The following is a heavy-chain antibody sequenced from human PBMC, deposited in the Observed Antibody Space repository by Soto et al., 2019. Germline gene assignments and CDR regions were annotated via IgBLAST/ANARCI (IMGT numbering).Heavy chain of an antibody. D-gene: IGHD3-3*01. CDR3: ASDRRITIFGLTGTTWVFDY. CDR1: GYTFTSYG. J-gene: IGHJ4*02. V-gene: IGHV1-18*04. Sequence: ASVKVSCKASGYTFTSYGISCVRQAPGQVLEWMGWISAYNGNTNYAQKLQGRVTMTTDTSTSTAYMELRSLRSDDTAVYYCASDRRITIFGLTGTTWVFDYWGQGTLVTVSS. CDR2: ISAYNGNT.